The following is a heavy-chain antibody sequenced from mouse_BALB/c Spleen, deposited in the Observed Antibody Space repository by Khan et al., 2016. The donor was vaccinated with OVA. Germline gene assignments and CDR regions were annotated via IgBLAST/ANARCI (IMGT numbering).Heavy chain of an antibody. J-gene: IGHJ3*01. CDR2: VSTGGSYT. CDR3: TRLAYYYDSEGFAY. D-gene: IGHD1-1*01. CDR1: GFTFSTYG. Sequence: EVQLQESGGDLVKPGGSLKLSCAASGFTFSTYGMSWVRQAPDKRLEWVATVSTGGSYTYYPDSVKGRFPISRDNAKNTLYLQMSGLRSEDTAMFYCTRLAYYYDSEGFAYWGQGTLVTVSA. V-gene: IGHV5-6*01.